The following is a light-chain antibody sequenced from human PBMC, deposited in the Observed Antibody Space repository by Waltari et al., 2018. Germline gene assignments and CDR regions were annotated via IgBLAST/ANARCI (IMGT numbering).Light chain of an antibody. Sequence: EIVLTQSPATLSLSPGERATLSCRASQSVSDSLDWHQHKPGQAPRLLVYDASNRATGVPARFSGSGSGTHFTLTISSLEPADFAVYYCQHRSGPFGPGTKVDFK. CDR3: QHRSGP. J-gene: IGKJ3*01. CDR1: QSVSDS. CDR2: DAS. V-gene: IGKV3-11*01.